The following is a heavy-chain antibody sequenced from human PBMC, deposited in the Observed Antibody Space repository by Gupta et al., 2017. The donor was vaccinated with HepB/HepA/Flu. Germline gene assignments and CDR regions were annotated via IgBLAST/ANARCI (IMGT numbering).Heavy chain of an antibody. D-gene: IGHD3-10*01. CDR2: IVVGGGDT. V-gene: IGHV1-58*02. J-gene: IGHJ5*01. CDR3: GAELYDGSGNCCWFDS. CDR1: GYPFRTSP. Sequence: QIHVEQSGPAVKNPVTPVQVSCKASGYPFRTSPMQWVRQARGQRLEWIGWIVVGGGDTKYAQEFQERHTITRDMSTSTVYMELSSLRTEDTDVCYCGAELYDGSGNCCWFDSWGQGTLVTVAS.